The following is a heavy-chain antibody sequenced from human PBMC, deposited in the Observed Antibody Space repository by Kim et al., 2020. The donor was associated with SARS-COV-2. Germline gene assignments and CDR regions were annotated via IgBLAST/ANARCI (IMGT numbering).Heavy chain of an antibody. J-gene: IGHJ4*02. V-gene: IGHV3-30*02. Sequence: KGRFTISRDNSKNTLYLQMNSLRAEDTAVYYCAKDRQRGIVVVVAATPDYWGQGTLVTVSS. D-gene: IGHD2-15*01. CDR3: AKDRQRGIVVVVAATPDY.